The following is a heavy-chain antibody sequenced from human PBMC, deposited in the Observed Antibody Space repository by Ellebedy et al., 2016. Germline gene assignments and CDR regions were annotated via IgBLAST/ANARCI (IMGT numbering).Heavy chain of an antibody. CDR2: ISGSGGST. V-gene: IGHV3-23*01. CDR3: VNADRYSPLSMDV. J-gene: IGHJ6*02. CDR1: GFTFSSYA. D-gene: IGHD2-15*01. Sequence: GESLKISCAASGFTFSSYAMSWVRQAPGKGLEWVSAISGSGGSTYYADSVKGRFTISRDNSKNTLYLQMSSLRAEDTAVYYCVNADRYSPLSMDVWGQGTTVTVSS.